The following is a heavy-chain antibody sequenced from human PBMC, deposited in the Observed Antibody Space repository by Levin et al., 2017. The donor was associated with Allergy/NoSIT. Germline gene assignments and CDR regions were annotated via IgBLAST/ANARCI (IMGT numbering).Heavy chain of an antibody. CDR1: GFTFDDYA. V-gene: IGHV3-9*01. CDR2: ISWNSGSI. D-gene: IGHD6-13*01. Sequence: LSLTCAASGFTFDDYAMHWVRQAPGKGLEWVSGISWNSGSIGYADSVKGRFTISRDNAKNSLYLQMNSLRAEDTALYYCAKSPRAIAAAGMWNYWGQGTLVTVSS. CDR3: AKSPRAIAAAGMWNY. J-gene: IGHJ4*02.